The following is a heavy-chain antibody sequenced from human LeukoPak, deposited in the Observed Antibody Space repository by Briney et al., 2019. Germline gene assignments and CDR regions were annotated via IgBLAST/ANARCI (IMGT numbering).Heavy chain of an antibody. Sequence: GASVKVSCKASGYTFTSYYMHWVRQAPGQGLEWMGIINPSGGSTSYAQKFQGRVTMTRDTSTSTVYMELSSLRSEDTAVYYCARGKDMVRGAKGNWFDPWGQGTLVTVSS. V-gene: IGHV1-46*01. J-gene: IGHJ5*02. CDR1: GYTFTSYY. D-gene: IGHD3-10*01. CDR3: ARGKDMVRGAKGNWFDP. CDR2: INPSGGST.